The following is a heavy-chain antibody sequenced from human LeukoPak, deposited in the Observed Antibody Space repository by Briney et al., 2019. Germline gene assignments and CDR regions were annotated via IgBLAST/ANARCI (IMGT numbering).Heavy chain of an antibody. CDR1: GYIFTGHY. V-gene: IGHV1-2*06. CDR2: INPKSGGT. Sequence: ASVKVSCKASGYIFTGHYMNWVRQAPGQGLEWMGRINPKSGGTNFAQNLQGRVTKNRDTSISTGYMELTRLRPDDTAVYYCARVGDGLNDAFDIWGQGTMVTVSS. J-gene: IGHJ3*02. CDR3: ARVGDGLNDAFDI. D-gene: IGHD5-24*01.